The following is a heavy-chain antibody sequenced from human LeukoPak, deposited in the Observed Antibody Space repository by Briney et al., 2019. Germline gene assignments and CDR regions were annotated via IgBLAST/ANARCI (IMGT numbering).Heavy chain of an antibody. CDR2: ISYDGSNK. Sequence: GRSLRHSCAASGFTFSSYAMHRVRQAPGKGLEWVAVISYDGSNKYYADSVKGRFTISRDNSKNTLYLQMNSLRAEDTAVYYCARVDSSGYYFMKPFDYWGQGTLVTVSS. CDR1: GFTFSSYA. J-gene: IGHJ4*02. D-gene: IGHD3-22*01. V-gene: IGHV3-30-3*01. CDR3: ARVDSSGYYFMKPFDY.